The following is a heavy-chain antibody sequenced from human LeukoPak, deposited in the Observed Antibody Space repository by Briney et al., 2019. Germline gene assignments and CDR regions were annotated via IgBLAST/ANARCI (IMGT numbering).Heavy chain of an antibody. CDR3: AKDLDRGIVVVITGFDY. Sequence: GGSLRLSCAASGFTFSSYAMSWVRQAPGKGLEWVSAISGSGGSTYYADSVKGRFTISRDNSKSTLYLQMNSLRAEDTAVYYCAKDLDRGIVVVITGFDYWGQGTLVTVSS. CDR2: ISGSGGST. CDR1: GFTFSSYA. D-gene: IGHD3-22*01. J-gene: IGHJ4*02. V-gene: IGHV3-23*01.